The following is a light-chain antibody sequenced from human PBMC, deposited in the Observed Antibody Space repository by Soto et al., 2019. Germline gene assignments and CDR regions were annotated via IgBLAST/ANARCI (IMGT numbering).Light chain of an antibody. CDR1: SSDVGGYNY. Sequence: HSALTQPRSVSGSPGQSVTISCTGTSSDVGGYNYVSWYQQHPGKAPKLMIYDVSKRPSGVTDRFSGSKSGNTASLTISGLQAEDEADYYCCSYAGSYTHYVFGTGTKVTVL. V-gene: IGLV2-11*01. CDR3: CSYAGSYTHYV. CDR2: DVS. J-gene: IGLJ1*01.